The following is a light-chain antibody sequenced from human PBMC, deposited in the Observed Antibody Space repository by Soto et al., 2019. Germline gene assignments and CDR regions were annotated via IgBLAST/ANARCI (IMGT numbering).Light chain of an antibody. CDR2: EVH. V-gene: IGLV2-8*01. CDR3: SSYGGTNNLL. CDR1: SSDVGGYKY. J-gene: IGLJ2*01. Sequence: QSALTQPPSASGSPGQSVTISCTGTSSDVGGYKYVSWYQQHPGKAPKLMIFEVHKRPSGVPDRFSGSKSGNTVSLTVSGLQAEDEADYYCSSYGGTNNLLFGGGTKLTVL.